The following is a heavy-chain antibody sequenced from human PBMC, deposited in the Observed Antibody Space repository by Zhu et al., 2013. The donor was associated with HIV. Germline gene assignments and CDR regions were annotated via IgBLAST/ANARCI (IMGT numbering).Heavy chain of an antibody. D-gene: IGHD3-3*01. V-gene: IGHV1-69*14. CDR3: ARIFTYYDFWSGYSTPATGYFDL. CDR1: GGTFSSYA. J-gene: IGHJ2*01. Sequence: QVQLVQSGAEVKKPGSSVKVSCKASGGTFSSYAISWVRQAPGQGLEWMGGIIPIFGTANYAQKFQGRVTITADKSTSTAYMELSSLRSEDTAVYYCARIFTYYDFWSGYSTPATGYFDLWGRGTLVTVSS. CDR2: IIPIFGTA.